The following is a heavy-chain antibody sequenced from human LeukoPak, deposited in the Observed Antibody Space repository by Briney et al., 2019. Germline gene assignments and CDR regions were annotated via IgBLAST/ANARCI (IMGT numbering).Heavy chain of an antibody. CDR1: GGSFSGYY. Sequence: PSETLSLTCAVYGGSFSGYYWSWIRQPPGKGLEWIGEINHSGSTNYNPSLKSRVTISVDTSKNQFSLKLSSVTAADTAVYYCARNDAPYYDFWSGYYTAFDIWGQGTMVTVSS. D-gene: IGHD3-3*01. J-gene: IGHJ3*02. V-gene: IGHV4-34*01. CDR2: INHSGST. CDR3: ARNDAPYYDFWSGYYTAFDI.